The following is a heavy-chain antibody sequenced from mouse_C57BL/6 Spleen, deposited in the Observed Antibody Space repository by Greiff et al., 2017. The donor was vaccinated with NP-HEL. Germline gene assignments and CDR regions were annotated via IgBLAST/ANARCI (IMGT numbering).Heavy chain of an antibody. CDR2: IYPSDSET. J-gene: IGHJ2*01. V-gene: IGHV1-61*01. CDR1: GYTFTSYW. Sequence: VQLQQPGAELVRPGSSVKLSCKASGYTFTSYWMDWVKQRPGQGLEWIGNIYPSDSETHYNQKFKDKATLTVDKSSSTAYMQLSSLTSEDSAVYYCARRTYYSLDYWGQGTTLTVSS. CDR3: ARRTYYSLDY. D-gene: IGHD2-12*01.